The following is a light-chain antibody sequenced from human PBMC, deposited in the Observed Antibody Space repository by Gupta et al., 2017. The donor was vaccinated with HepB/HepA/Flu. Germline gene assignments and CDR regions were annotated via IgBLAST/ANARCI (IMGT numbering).Light chain of an antibody. J-gene: IGKJ1*01. CDR2: GAS. V-gene: IGKV3-15*01. Sequence: IVMTQSPATLSVSPGERATLSCRASQSVSSNLAWYQQKPGQATRLLIYGASTRATGIPARFSGSGSGTEFTLTISSLQSEDFAVYYGQQYNNWPPGTCGQGTKVEIK. CDR3: QQYNNWPPGT. CDR1: QSVSSN.